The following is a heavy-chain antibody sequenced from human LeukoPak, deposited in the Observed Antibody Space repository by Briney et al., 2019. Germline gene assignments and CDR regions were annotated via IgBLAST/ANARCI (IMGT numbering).Heavy chain of an antibody. J-gene: IGHJ4*02. Sequence: GGSLRLSCAASGFTFSSYSMNWVRQAPGKGLEWVSSISSSSSYIYYADSVKGRFTISRDNSKNTLYLHMSSLRAEDTATYYCAKARYSSGWYEFDYWGQGTLVTVSS. CDR3: AKARYSSGWYEFDY. CDR1: GFTFSSYS. V-gene: IGHV3-21*04. D-gene: IGHD6-19*01. CDR2: ISSSSSYI.